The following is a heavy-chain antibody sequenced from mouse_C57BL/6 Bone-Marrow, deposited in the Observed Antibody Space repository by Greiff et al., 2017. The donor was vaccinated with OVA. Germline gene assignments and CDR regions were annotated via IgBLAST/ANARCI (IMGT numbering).Heavy chain of an antibody. D-gene: IGHD2-4*01. CDR2: IYPGSGST. CDR3: ACVGDYDLYWYFDV. J-gene: IGHJ1*03. Sequence: QVQLQQPGAELVKPGASVKMSCKASGYTFTSYWITWVKQRPGQGLEWIGDIYPGSGSTNYNEKFKSKATLTVDTSSSTAYMQLSSLTSEDSAVYYCACVGDYDLYWYFDVWGTGTTVTVSS. CDR1: GYTFTSYW. V-gene: IGHV1-55*01.